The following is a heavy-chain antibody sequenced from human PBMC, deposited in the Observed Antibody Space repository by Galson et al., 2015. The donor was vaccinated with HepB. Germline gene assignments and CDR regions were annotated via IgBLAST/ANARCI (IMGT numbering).Heavy chain of an antibody. D-gene: IGHD2-2*01. CDR1: GYTLTELS. V-gene: IGHV1-24*01. CDR2: FDPEDGET. J-gene: IGHJ6*02. Sequence: SVKVSCKVSGYTLTELSMHWVRQAPGKGLEWMGGFDPEDGETIYAQKFQGRVTMTEDTSTDTAYMELSSLRSEDTAVYYCATGDIVVVPAAMLASPYYYYGMDVWGQGTTVTVSS. CDR3: ATGDIVVVPAAMLASPYYYYGMDV.